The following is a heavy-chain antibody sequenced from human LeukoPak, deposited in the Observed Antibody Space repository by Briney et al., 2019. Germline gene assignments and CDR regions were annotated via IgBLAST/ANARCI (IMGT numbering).Heavy chain of an antibody. CDR3: ARDHDTTGYYFFNY. CDR1: GYTFTGYY. CDR2: IKSNSGAT. Sequence: ASVKVSCKASGYTFTGYYKHWVRQAPGQGLEWMGRIKSNSGATNYAQKFQGRVTMTRDTSISTAYMELSRLRSDDTAVYYCARDHDTTGYYFFNYWGQGTLVTVSS. D-gene: IGHD2-2*03. V-gene: IGHV1-2*06. J-gene: IGHJ4*02.